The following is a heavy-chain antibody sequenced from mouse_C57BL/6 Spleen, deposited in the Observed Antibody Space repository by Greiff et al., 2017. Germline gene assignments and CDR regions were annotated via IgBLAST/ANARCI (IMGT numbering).Heavy chain of an antibody. J-gene: IGHJ3*01. Sequence: EVQGVESGGGLVKPGGSLKLSCAASGFTFSSYAMSWVRQTPEQRLEWVATISDGGSYTYYPDNVKGRFTISRDNAKNTLYLQMSHLKSEDTAMYYCARELGPPFAYWGQGTLVTVSA. CDR3: ARELGPPFAY. CDR1: GFTFSSYA. D-gene: IGHD4-1*01. CDR2: ISDGGSYT. V-gene: IGHV5-4*01.